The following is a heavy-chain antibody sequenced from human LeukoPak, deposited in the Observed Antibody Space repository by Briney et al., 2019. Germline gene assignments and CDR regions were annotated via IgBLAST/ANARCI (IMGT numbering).Heavy chain of an antibody. CDR3: AKAMGGELLPAYNWFDP. CDR2: ISGSGGST. V-gene: IGHV3-23*01. Sequence: GGSLRLSCAASGFTFSSYAMSWVRQAPGKGLEWVSAISGSGGSTYYADSVKGRFTISRDNSKNTLYLQMNSLRAEDTAVYYCAKAMGGELLPAYNWFDPWGQGTLVTVSS. CDR1: GFTFSSYA. J-gene: IGHJ5*02. D-gene: IGHD1-26*01.